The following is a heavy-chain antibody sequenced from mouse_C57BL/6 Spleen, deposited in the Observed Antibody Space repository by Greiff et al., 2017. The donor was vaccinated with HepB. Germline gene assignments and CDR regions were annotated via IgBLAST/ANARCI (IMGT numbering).Heavy chain of an antibody. J-gene: IGHJ1*03. CDR3: ATNYGSSYLWYFDV. CDR2: ISSGSSII. CDR1: GFTFSDYG. V-gene: IGHV5-17*01. D-gene: IGHD1-1*01. Sequence: EVKLVESGGGLVKPGGSLKLSCAASGFTFSDYGMHWVRQAPEKGLEWVAYISSGSSIIYYADTVKGRFTISRDNAKNTLFLQMTSLRSEDTAMYYCATNYGSSYLWYFDVWGTGTTVTVSS.